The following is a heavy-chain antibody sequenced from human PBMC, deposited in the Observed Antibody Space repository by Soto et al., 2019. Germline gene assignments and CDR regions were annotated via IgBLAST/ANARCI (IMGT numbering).Heavy chain of an antibody. D-gene: IGHD1-1*01. CDR1: GFTFTRYT. J-gene: IGHJ4*02. V-gene: IGHV3-21*01. CDR3: AREDEDVSYNLDF. CDR2: ISSTGNSI. Sequence: LRLSCAASGFTFTRYTMNWVRQAPGKGLEWVSSISSTGNSIYYTESLRGRFTISRDNAKTSVFLQMTSLGAEDTAMYYCAREDEDVSYNLDFWGRGTLVTVSS.